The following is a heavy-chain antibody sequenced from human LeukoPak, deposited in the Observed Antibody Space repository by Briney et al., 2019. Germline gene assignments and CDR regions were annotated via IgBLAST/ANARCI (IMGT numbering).Heavy chain of an antibody. CDR2: IYYSGST. CDR3: AAAVAELDAFDI. CDR1: GGSFSGYY. D-gene: IGHD6-19*01. V-gene: IGHV4-59*01. J-gene: IGHJ3*02. Sequence: SETLSLTRAVYGGSFSGYYWSWIRQPPGKGLEWIGYIYYSGSTNYNPSLKSRVTISVDTSKNQFSLKLSSVTAADTAVYYCAAAVAELDAFDIWGQGTMVTVSS.